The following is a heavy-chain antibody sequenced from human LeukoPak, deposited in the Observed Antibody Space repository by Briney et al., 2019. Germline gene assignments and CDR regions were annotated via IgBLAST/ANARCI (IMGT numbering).Heavy chain of an antibody. V-gene: IGHV1-2*02. CDR1: GYTFTSYY. CDR2: INPNSGGT. Sequence: ASVKVSCKASGYTFTSYYMHWVRQAPGQGLEWMGWINPNSGGTNYAQKFQGRVTMTRDTSISTAYMELSRLRSDDTAVYYCARGVEYSSSNPYYFDYWGQGTLVTVSS. D-gene: IGHD6-13*01. J-gene: IGHJ4*02. CDR3: ARGVEYSSSNPYYFDY.